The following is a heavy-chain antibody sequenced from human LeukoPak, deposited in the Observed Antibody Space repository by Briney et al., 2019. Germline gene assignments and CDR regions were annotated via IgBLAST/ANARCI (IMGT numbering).Heavy chain of an antibody. V-gene: IGHV4-59*08. D-gene: IGHD3-22*01. CDR3: ARHSPDYYDSSGYYQEGSYFDY. J-gene: IGHJ4*02. CDR2: IYYSGST. Sequence: SETLSLTCTVSGGSISSYYWSWIRQPPGKGLEWIGYIYYSGSTNYNPSLKSRVTISVDTSKNQFSLKLSSVTAADTAVYYCARHSPDYYDSSGYYQEGSYFDYWGQGTLVTVSS. CDR1: GGSISSYY.